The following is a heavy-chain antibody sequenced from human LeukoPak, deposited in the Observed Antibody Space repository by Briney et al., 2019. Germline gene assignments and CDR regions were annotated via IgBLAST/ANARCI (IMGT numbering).Heavy chain of an antibody. V-gene: IGHV1-18*01. CDR2: ISAYNGNT. CDR3: ARGGRQQQDQDWFDP. CDR1: GYTFTSYG. D-gene: IGHD6-13*01. Sequence: GASVKVSCKASGYTFTSYGISWVRQAPGQGLEWMGWISAYNGNTNYAQKLQGRVTMTTDTSTSTAYMELRSLRSDDTAVYYCARGGRQQQDQDWFDPWGQGTLVTVSS. J-gene: IGHJ5*02.